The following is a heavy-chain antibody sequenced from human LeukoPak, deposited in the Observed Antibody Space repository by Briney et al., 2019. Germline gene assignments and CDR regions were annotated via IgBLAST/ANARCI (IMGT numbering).Heavy chain of an antibody. CDR1: GGSISSYY. CDR3: ARQGYPFYYYGIDV. CDR2: IYYSGST. D-gene: IGHD2-15*01. V-gene: IGHV4-59*08. J-gene: IGHJ6*02. Sequence: SETLSLTCTVSGGSISSYYWSWIRQPPGKGLEWIGYIYYSGSTNYNPSLKSRVTISVDTSKNQFSLKLSSVTAADTAVYYCARQGYPFYYYGIDVWGQGTTVTVSS.